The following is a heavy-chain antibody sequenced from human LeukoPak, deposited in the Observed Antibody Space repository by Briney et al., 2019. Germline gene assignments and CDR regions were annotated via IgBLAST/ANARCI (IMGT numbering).Heavy chain of an antibody. CDR3: ASRPVGLTRPHAPYYFDY. Sequence: ASVKVSCKASGYTFTSYYMHWVRQAPGQGLEWMGIINPSGGSTSYAQKFQGRVTMTRDTSTSTVYMELSSLRSEDTAVYYCASRPVGLTRPHAPYYFDYWGQGTLVTVSS. V-gene: IGHV1-46*01. D-gene: IGHD4/OR15-4a*01. CDR1: GYTFTSYY. CDR2: INPSGGST. J-gene: IGHJ4*02.